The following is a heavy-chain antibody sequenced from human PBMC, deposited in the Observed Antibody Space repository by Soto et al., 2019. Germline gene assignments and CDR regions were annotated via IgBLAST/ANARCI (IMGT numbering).Heavy chain of an antibody. CDR3: ARLYYYDTSGYLSFDY. D-gene: IGHD3-22*01. Sequence: SETLSLTCTVSGNSINSGDYYWSWVRQSPGKGMDWIGYIYYSGSAYYNPSLKSRPTISVDTSRNQFSLELTSVTAADTAVYYCARLYYYDTSGYLSFDYWGQGTLVTVSS. CDR2: IYYSGSA. J-gene: IGHJ4*02. V-gene: IGHV4-30-4*01. CDR1: GNSINSGDYY.